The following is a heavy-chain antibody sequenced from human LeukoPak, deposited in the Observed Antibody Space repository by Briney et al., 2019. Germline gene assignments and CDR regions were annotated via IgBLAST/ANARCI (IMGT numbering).Heavy chain of an antibody. CDR3: ARDSDYSNYSLDY. J-gene: IGHJ4*02. CDR1: GYTFPGYY. Sequence: ASVKVSCKASGYTFPGYYMHWVRQAPGQGLEWMGWINPNSGGTNYAQKFQGRVTMTRDTSISTAYMELSRLRSDDTAVYYCARDSDYSNYSLDYWGQGTLVTVSS. CDR2: INPNSGGT. D-gene: IGHD4-11*01. V-gene: IGHV1-2*02.